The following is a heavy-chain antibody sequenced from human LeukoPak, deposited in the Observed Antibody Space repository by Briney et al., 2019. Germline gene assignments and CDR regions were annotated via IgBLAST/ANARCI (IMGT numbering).Heavy chain of an antibody. CDR2: IYYSGST. CDR1: GGSFSGFY. Sequence: PSETLSLTCAVYGGSFSGFYWSWIRQSPGKGLEWIGYIYYSGSTNYNPSLKSRVTISVDTSKNQFSLKLSSVTAADAAVYYCARDRYYGSGSPDAFDIWGQGTMVTVSS. D-gene: IGHD3-10*01. CDR3: ARDRYYGSGSPDAFDI. V-gene: IGHV4-59*01. J-gene: IGHJ3*02.